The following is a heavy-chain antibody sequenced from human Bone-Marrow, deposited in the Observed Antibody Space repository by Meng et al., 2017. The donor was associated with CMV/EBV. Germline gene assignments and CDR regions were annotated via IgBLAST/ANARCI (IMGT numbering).Heavy chain of an antibody. D-gene: IGHD2-15*01. CDR1: GYIFSCYG. Sequence: QVRGVQSGAGVKKPGALVKVSWKASGYIFSCYGISWGGRAPGQGLGWMGWISPYNGNTNYEKKLQGRVTMTTDTSTSTAYMEMRSLRSDDTAVYYCARVTVLGVVVAAGWFDPWGQGTLVTVSS. J-gene: IGHJ5*02. V-gene: IGHV1-18*01. CDR2: ISPYNGNT. CDR3: ARVTVLGVVVAAGWFDP.